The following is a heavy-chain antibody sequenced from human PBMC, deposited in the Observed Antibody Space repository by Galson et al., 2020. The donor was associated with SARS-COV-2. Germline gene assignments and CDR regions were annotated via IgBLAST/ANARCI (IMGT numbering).Heavy chain of an antibody. J-gene: IGHJ6*02. D-gene: IGHD2-2*01. CDR2: ISGSGGST. V-gene: IGHV3-23*01. CDR1: GFTFSSYA. Sequence: GGSLRLSCAASGFTFSSYAMSWVRQAPGKGLEWVSAISGSGGSTYYADSVKGRFTISRDNSKNTLYLQMNSLRAEDTAVYYCAKEFVVVPAAKTYYYGMDVWGQGTTVTVSS. CDR3: AKEFVVVPAAKTYYYGMDV.